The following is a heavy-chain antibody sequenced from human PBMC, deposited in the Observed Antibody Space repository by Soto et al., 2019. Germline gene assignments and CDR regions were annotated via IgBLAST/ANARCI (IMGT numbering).Heavy chain of an antibody. CDR3: ARMKVDSYQFYYAMDV. D-gene: IGHD3-9*01. J-gene: IGHJ6*02. CDR2: IFSDNER. CDR1: GFSLTTGKMG. Sequence: SGPTLVNTTETLTLTCTVSGFSLTTGKMGVSLIRQPPGKALEWLAHIFSDNERSYSTSLQGRLTISKDTSGSQVVLSMTNVDPVDTATYYCARMKVDSYQFYYAMDVWGQGTTVTVSS. V-gene: IGHV2-26*01.